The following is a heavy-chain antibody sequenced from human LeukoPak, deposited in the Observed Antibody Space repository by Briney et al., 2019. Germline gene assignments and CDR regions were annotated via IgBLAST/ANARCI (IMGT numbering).Heavy chain of an antibody. Sequence: GSLRLSCAASGFTFSSYSMSWVRQAPGKGLEWVSTISGSGGSTSYADSVKGRFTISRDNSKNTLYLQMNSLRAEDTAVYYCAKEGRFGGYSLFDYCGQGTLVTVSS. CDR1: GFTFSSYS. CDR3: AKEGRFGGYSLFDY. CDR2: ISGSGGST. V-gene: IGHV3-23*01. D-gene: IGHD2-15*01. J-gene: IGHJ4*02.